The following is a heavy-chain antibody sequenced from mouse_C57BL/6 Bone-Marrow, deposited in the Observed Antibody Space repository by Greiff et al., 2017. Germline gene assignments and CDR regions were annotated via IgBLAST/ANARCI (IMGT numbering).Heavy chain of an antibody. J-gene: IGHJ2*01. V-gene: IGHV1-78*01. CDR3: SSPHFYGSPFDY. Sequence: VQLQQSDAELVKPGASVKISCKVSGYTFTDHTIHWMKQRPEQGLEWIGYIYPRYGSTKYNEKFKGKATLTADTSSSPAYIQLNSLTSAYSAVYFCSSPHFYGSPFDYWGQGTTLTVSS. D-gene: IGHD1-1*01. CDR1: GYTFTDHT. CDR2: IYPRYGST.